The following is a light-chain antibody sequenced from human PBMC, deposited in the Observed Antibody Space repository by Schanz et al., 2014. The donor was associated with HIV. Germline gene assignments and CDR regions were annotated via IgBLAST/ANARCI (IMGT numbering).Light chain of an antibody. V-gene: IGLV1-40*01. Sequence: QSVLTQPPSLSGAPGQRISLSCNGSSSNIGAGYDVHWYQHFPGTAPRLLIFDNDNRPSGVPDRISGSKSGTSASLAITGLQAEDEADYYCCSYTTTSTYVFGAGTKLTVL. CDR1: SSNIGAGYD. CDR3: CSYTTTSTYV. CDR2: DND. J-gene: IGLJ1*01.